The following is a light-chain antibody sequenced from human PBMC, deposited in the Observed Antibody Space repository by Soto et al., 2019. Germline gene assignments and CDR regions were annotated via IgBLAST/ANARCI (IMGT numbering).Light chain of an antibody. Sequence: QSVLTQPPSASGTPGQRVTISCSGSSSNIGSNYVYWYQQLPGTAPKLLIYRNNQRPSGVPDRFSGSKSGTSASPAISGLRSEDEADYYCAAWDDSLSGGYVFGTGTKVTVL. CDR1: SSNIGSNY. J-gene: IGLJ1*01. V-gene: IGLV1-47*01. CDR3: AAWDDSLSGGYV. CDR2: RNN.